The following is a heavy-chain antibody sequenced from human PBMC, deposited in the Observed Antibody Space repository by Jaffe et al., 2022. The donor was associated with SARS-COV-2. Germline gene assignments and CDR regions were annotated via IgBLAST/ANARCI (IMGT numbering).Heavy chain of an antibody. D-gene: IGHD6-13*01. CDR2: IIPIFGTA. Sequence: QVQLVQSGAEVKKPGSSVKVSCKASGGTFSSYAISWVRQAPGQGLEWMGGIIPIFGTANYAQKFQGRVTITADESTSTAYMELSSLRSEDTAVYYCASGGNRWSIAAAGKVYYWGQGTLVTVSS. CDR1: GGTFSSYA. J-gene: IGHJ4*02. V-gene: IGHV1-69*01. CDR3: ASGGNRWSIAAAGKVYY.